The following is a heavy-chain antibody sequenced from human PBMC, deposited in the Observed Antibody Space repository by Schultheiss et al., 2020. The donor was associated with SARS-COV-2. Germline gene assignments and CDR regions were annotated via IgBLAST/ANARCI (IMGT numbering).Heavy chain of an antibody. CDR2: IYYSGST. CDR1: GGSISSGGYY. J-gene: IGHJ3*02. Sequence: SQTLSLTCTVSGGSISSGGYYWSWIRQPPGKGLEWIGYIYYSGSTNYKSSLRSRVTISVDTSKNQFSLKLNSVTAADTAVYYCARKYTYHDAFDIWGQGTMVTVSS. D-gene: IGHD6-6*01. V-gene: IGHV4-61*08. CDR3: ARKYTYHDAFDI.